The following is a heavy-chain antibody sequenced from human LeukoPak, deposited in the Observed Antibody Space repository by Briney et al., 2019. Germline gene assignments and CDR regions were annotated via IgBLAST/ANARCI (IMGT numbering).Heavy chain of an antibody. CDR3: ARVGSSSAVEY. CDR1: GGSISSYY. V-gene: IGHV4-59*01. Sequence: SETLSLTCTVSGGSISSYYWSWIRQPPGKGLEWIGYIYYSGSTNYNPSLKSRVTISVDTSKNQFSLKLSSVAAAVTAVYYCARVGSSSAVEYWGAGTLVTVSS. D-gene: IGHD6-6*01. CDR2: IYYSGST. J-gene: IGHJ4*02.